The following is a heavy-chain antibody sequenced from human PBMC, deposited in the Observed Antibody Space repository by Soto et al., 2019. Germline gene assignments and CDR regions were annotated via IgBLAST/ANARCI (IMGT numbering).Heavy chain of an antibody. CDR3: ARGRYGDY. CDR1: GYGFTTYG. CDR2: ISAHNGNT. V-gene: IGHV1-18*01. D-gene: IGHD1-1*01. Sequence: QVHLVQSGAEVKKPGASVKVSCKGSGYGFTTYGITWVRQAPGQGLEWMAWISAHNGNTNYAQKLQGRVTVTRDTSTITAYMELRSRRSDDTAVYYCARGRYGDYWGHGALVTVSS. J-gene: IGHJ4*01.